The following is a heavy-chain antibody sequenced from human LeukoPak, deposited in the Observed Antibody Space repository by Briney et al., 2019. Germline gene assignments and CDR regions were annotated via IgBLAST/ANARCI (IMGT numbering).Heavy chain of an antibody. Sequence: ETLSLTCTVSGGSISSYYWSWVRQAPGKGLEWVSAISGSGGSTYYADSVKGRFTISRDNSKNTLYLQMNSLRAEDTAVYYCAKARATEEGDYYFDYWGQGTLVTVSS. CDR1: GGSISSYY. D-gene: IGHD7-27*01. J-gene: IGHJ4*02. CDR2: ISGSGGST. V-gene: IGHV3-23*01. CDR3: AKARATEEGDYYFDY.